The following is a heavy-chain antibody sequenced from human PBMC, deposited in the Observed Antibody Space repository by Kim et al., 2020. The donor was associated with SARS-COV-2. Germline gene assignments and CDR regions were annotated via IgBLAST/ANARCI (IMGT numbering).Heavy chain of an antibody. V-gene: IGHV3-21*01. CDR3: ARAKYNWNYGAFDI. D-gene: IGHD1-7*01. J-gene: IGHJ3*02. CDR1: GFTFSSYS. CDR2: ISSSSSYI. Sequence: GGSLRLSCAASGFTFSSYSMNWVRQAPGKGLEWVSSISSSSSYIYYADSVKGRFTISRDNAKNSLYLQMNSLRAEDTAVYYCARAKYNWNYGAFDIWGQGTMVTVSS.